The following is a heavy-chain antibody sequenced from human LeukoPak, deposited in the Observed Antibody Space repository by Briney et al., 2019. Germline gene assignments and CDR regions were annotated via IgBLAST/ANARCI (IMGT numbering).Heavy chain of an antibody. J-gene: IGHJ4*02. Sequence: GGSLRLSCAASGFTFSNYAMRWVRQAPGKGLEWVSGISGSGDSTYYADSVKGRFTISRDNSKNTLYLQMNSLRAEDTAVYYCAGAAAVDWGQGTLVTVSS. CDR2: ISGSGDST. V-gene: IGHV3-23*01. CDR1: GFTFSNYA. D-gene: IGHD6-13*01. CDR3: AGAAAVD.